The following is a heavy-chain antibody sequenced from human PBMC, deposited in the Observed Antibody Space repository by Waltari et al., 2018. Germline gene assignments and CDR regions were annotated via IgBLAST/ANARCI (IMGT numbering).Heavy chain of an antibody. V-gene: IGHV4-4*02. CDR3: ARTLGPAGSYYGMDV. CDR1: GGSISSSNW. D-gene: IGHD3-10*01. CDR2: IYHSGST. Sequence: QVQLQESGPGLVKPSGTLSLTCAVSGGSISSSNWWSWVRQPPGKGLEWIGEIYHSGSTKYNPSLMSRVTISVAKSQNQFSRKLSSVTAADTAVYYCARTLGPAGSYYGMDVWGQGTTVTVSS. J-gene: IGHJ6*02.